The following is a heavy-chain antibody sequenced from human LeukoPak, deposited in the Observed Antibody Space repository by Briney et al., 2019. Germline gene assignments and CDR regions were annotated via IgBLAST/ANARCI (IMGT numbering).Heavy chain of an antibody. CDR1: GYTFTSYY. J-gene: IGHJ4*02. V-gene: IGHV1-46*01. Sequence: ASVKVSCKASGYTFTSYYMHWVRQAPGQGLEWMGIINPSGGSTSYAQKFQGRVTMTRNTSISTAYMELSSLRSEDTAVYYCARGDHDYGDYVEGWGQGTLVTVSS. D-gene: IGHD4-17*01. CDR3: ARGDHDYGDYVEG. CDR2: INPSGGST.